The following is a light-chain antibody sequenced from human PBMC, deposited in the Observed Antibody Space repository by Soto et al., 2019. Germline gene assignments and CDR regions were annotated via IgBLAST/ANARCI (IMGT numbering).Light chain of an antibody. CDR3: QQYNNWPWS. CDR1: QSVSSN. V-gene: IGKV3-15*01. CDR2: GAS. J-gene: IGKJ1*01. Sequence: EIVMTQSPATLSLSPGERATLSCRASQSVSSNLAWYLQKPGLAPRLLIYGASTRATGIPARFSGSGSGSEFTLTISSLQSEDFAVYYCQQYNNWPWSFGQGTKVEIK.